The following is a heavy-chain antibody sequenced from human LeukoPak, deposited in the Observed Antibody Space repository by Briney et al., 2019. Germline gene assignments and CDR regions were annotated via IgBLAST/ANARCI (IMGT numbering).Heavy chain of an antibody. CDR2: ISSSGSTI. CDR3: ARVVEGLGYDSSGYCDY. J-gene: IGHJ4*02. CDR1: GFTFDIYA. V-gene: IGHV3-48*03. Sequence: GGSLRLSCVASGFTFDIYAMSWVRQAPGKGLEWVSYISSSGSTIYYADSVKGRFTTSRDNAKNSLYLQMNSLRAEDTAVYYCARVVEGLGYDSSGYCDYWGQGTLVTVSS. D-gene: IGHD3-22*01.